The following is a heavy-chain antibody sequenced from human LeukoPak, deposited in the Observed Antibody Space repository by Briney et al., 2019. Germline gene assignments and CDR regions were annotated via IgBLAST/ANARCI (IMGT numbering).Heavy chain of an antibody. CDR2: IYYSGST. CDR3: ARAAAVVAFDY. J-gene: IGHJ4*02. CDR1: GDSFSSYY. Sequence: PSETLSLTCTVSGDSFSSYYWSWIRQPPGKGLEWIGYIYYSGSTNYNPSLKSRVTISVDTSKNQFSLKLSSVTAADTAVYYCARAAAVVAFDYWGQGTLVTVSS. D-gene: IGHD6-13*01. V-gene: IGHV4-59*01.